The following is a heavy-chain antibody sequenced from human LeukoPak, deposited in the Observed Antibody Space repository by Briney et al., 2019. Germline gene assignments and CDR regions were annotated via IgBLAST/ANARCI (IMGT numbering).Heavy chain of an antibody. CDR2: FDPEDGET. CDR3: ARRKGVWGSYRHDAFDI. D-gene: IGHD3-16*02. V-gene: IGHV1-24*01. CDR1: GYTLTELS. Sequence: ASVKVSCKVSGYTLTELSMHWVRQAPGKGLEWMGGFDPEDGETIYAQKFQGRVTMTRDMSTSTVYMELSSLRSEDTAVYYCARRKGVWGSYRHDAFDIWGQGTMVTVSS. J-gene: IGHJ3*02.